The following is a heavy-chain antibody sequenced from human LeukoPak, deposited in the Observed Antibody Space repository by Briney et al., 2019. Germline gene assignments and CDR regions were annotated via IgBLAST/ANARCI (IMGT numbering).Heavy chain of an antibody. CDR3: ARDYSGSHDY. D-gene: IGHD1-26*01. J-gene: IGHJ4*02. CDR1: GGSISSYY. Sequence: SETLSLTYTVSGGSISSYYWSWIRQPPGKGLEWIGYIYYSGSTNYNPSLKSRVTISVDTSKNQFSLKLSSVTAADTAVYYCARDYSGSHDYWGQGTLVTVSS. CDR2: IYYSGST. V-gene: IGHV4-59*01.